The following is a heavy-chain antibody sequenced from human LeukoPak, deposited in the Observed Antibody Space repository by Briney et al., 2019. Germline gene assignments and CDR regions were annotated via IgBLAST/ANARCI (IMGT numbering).Heavy chain of an antibody. Sequence: GASVKVSCKAFGYTFTNYGIIWVRQAPGQGLGWMGWISVYNGNTNYAQKLQGRVTMTTDTSTSTAYMELRSLRSDDTAVYYCARGWLQPYWYFDLWGRGTLVTVSS. V-gene: IGHV1-18*01. CDR2: ISVYNGNT. CDR3: ARGWLQPYWYFDL. D-gene: IGHD5-24*01. J-gene: IGHJ2*01. CDR1: GYTFTNYG.